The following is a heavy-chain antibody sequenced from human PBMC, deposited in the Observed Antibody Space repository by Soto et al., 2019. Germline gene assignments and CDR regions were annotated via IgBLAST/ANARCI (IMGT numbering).Heavy chain of an antibody. CDR2: IDWDDDK. CDR3: ARGSIAAAGTRWMDFDY. V-gene: IGHV2-70*01. Sequence: SGPTLVNPTQTLTLTCTFSGFSLSTSGMCVSWIRQPPGKALEWLALIDWDDDKYYSTSLKTRLTISKDTSKNQVVLTMTNMDPVDTAAYYCARGSIAAAGTRWMDFDYWGQGTLVTVSS. CDR1: GFSLSTSGMC. D-gene: IGHD6-13*01. J-gene: IGHJ4*02.